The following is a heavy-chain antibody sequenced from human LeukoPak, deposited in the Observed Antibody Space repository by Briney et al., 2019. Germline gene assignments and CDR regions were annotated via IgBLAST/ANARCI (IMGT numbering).Heavy chain of an antibody. Sequence: SETLSLTCTVSGGSISSSSYYWGWIRQPPGKGLERIGSIYYSGSTYYNPSLRSRVTISVDTSKNQFSLKLSSVTAADTAVYYCVCSECSSWCNGEYSGQGTLVTVSS. CDR2: IYYSGST. CDR1: GGSISSSSYY. D-gene: IGHD6-6*01. V-gene: IGHV4-39*01. J-gene: IGHJ4*02. CDR3: VCSECSSWCNGEY.